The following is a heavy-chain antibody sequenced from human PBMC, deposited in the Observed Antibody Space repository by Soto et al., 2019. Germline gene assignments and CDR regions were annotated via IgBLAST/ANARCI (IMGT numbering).Heavy chain of an antibody. V-gene: IGHV4-59*01. CDR2: IYYSGYT. D-gene: IGHD1-26*01. J-gene: IGHJ4*02. CDR3: ARCFSGNYPSRPEEQYYFDS. Sequence: KPSETLYLTCTVYGDSIIGYYWSWSRQPPGKGLEWIGYIYYSGYTSYNPSLKSRVTISVDTSKNQFSLKLNSVTAADTAVYYCARCFSGNYPSRPEEQYYFDSWGQGTLVTVSS. CDR1: GDSIIGYY.